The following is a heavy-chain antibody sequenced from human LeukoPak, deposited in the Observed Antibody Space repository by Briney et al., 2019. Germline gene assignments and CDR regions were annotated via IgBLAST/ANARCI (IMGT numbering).Heavy chain of an antibody. Sequence: GASVKVSCKASGYTFTSYYLHWVRQAPGQRPEWMGIIYTNDGSARYAQKFQGRVTMTGDTSTGTVYMERSSLSSDDTAVYYCARARAAAGAQYFQHWGQGTLVSASS. CDR3: ARARAAAGAQYFQH. V-gene: IGHV1-46*01. CDR2: IYTNDGSA. CDR1: GYTFTSYY. J-gene: IGHJ1*01. D-gene: IGHD6-13*01.